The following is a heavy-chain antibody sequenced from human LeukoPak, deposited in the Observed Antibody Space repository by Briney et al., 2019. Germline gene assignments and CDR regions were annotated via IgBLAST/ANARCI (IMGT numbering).Heavy chain of an antibody. D-gene: IGHD2-2*01. Sequence: GGSLRLSXAASGFTFRSYAMSWVRQAPGKGLEWVSAISGSGGSTYYADSVKGRFTISRDNSKNTLYLQMNSLRAEDTAVYYCAPFLSYYFDYWGQGTLVTVSS. CDR3: APFLSYYFDY. J-gene: IGHJ4*02. CDR2: ISGSGGST. V-gene: IGHV3-23*01. CDR1: GFTFRSYA.